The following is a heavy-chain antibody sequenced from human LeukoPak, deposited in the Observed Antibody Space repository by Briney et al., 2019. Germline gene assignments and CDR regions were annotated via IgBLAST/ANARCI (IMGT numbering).Heavy chain of an antibody. J-gene: IGHJ4*02. CDR3: ARPPRSTDDRGLWVKYYFDY. CDR1: GYTFTSYA. Sequence: GASVKVSCKASGYTFTSYAMHWVRQAPGQRLEWMGWINAGNGNTKYSQKFQGRVTITRDTSASTAYMELSSLRSEDTAVYYCARPPRSTDDRGLWVKYYFDYWGQGTLVTVSS. CDR2: INAGNGNT. V-gene: IGHV1-3*01. D-gene: IGHD4-17*01.